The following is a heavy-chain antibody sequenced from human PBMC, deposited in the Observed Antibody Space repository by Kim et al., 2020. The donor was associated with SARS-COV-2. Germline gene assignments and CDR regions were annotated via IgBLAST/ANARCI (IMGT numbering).Heavy chain of an antibody. J-gene: IGHJ4*02. D-gene: IGHD1-26*01. CDR2: QDGSEK. CDR3: ARQVGY. V-gene: IGHV3-7*01. Sequence: QDGSEKYYVDSVKGRFTNSRDNAKNSLYLQMNSLRAEDTAVYYCARQVGYWGQGTLVTVSS.